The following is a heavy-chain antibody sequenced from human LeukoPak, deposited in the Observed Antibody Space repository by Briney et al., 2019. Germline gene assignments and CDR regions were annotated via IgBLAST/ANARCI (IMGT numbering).Heavy chain of an antibody. Sequence: SETLSLTCTVSGGSISTYYWSWIRQPPGKGLEWIGYIYYSGNTNCNPSLKSRVTISIDASKNQFSLKLSSVTAADTAVYYCARVGSGSFDYWGQGTLVTVSS. J-gene: IGHJ4*02. CDR2: IYYSGNT. V-gene: IGHV4-59*01. D-gene: IGHD3-10*01. CDR3: ARVGSGSFDY. CDR1: GGSISTYY.